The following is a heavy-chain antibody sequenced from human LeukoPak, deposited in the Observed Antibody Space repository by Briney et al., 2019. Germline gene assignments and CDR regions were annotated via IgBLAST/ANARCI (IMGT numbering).Heavy chain of an antibody. D-gene: IGHD2-8*01. V-gene: IGHV4-39*07. J-gene: IGHJ3*02. CDR2: IYYSGST. CDR1: GGSISSSSYY. CDR3: AREGVVLMVYAIDAFDI. Sequence: SETLSLTCTVSGGSISSSSYYWGWIRQPPGKGLEWIGSIYYSGSTYYNPSLKSRVTISVDTSKNQFSLRLSSVTAADTAVYYCAREGVVLMVYAIDAFDIWGQGTMVTVSS.